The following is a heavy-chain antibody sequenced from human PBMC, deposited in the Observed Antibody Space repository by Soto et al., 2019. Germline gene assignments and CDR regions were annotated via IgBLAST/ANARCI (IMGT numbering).Heavy chain of an antibody. D-gene: IGHD5-12*01. Sequence: SETLSLTCTVSGGSINTFYWSWVRQPAGKGLEWIGRIFSSGSTSFNPSLESRVAMSVDTSKNPFSLNLSSVTAADMAVYYCAREGSYSAYNFAHGIQLWSFDFWGQGALVTVSS. CDR3: AREGSYSAYNFAHGIQLWSFDF. J-gene: IGHJ4*02. V-gene: IGHV4-4*07. CDR1: GGSINTFY. CDR2: IFSSGST.